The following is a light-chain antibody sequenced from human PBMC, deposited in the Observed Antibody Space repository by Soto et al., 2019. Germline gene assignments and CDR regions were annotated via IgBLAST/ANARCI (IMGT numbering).Light chain of an antibody. CDR3: QQYANSRT. J-gene: IGKJ1*01. CDR2: GGS. CDR1: QSVGSSY. Sequence: EVVLTQSPAILSLSPGERAALSCRASQSVGSSYLAWYQHKSGQAPRLLIYGGSGRARGVPDRFSGSGSGTHLTLTIRRMQPADFALYYCQQYANSRTFGQGTKV. V-gene: IGKV3-20*01.